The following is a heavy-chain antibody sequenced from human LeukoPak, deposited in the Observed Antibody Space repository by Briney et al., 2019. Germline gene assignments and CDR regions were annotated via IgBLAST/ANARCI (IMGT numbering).Heavy chain of an antibody. V-gene: IGHV3-48*01. CDR3: ARESITGDRDFDY. Sequence: PGGSLRLSCAASGFTFSRYSMNWVRQAPGRGLEWVSYISSGSRTIFYGDSVKGRFTISRDNAKNSLHLLMNSLGADDTAVYYCARESITGDRDFDYWGQGTLITVSS. CDR2: ISSGSRTI. J-gene: IGHJ4*02. CDR1: GFTFSRYS. D-gene: IGHD7-27*01.